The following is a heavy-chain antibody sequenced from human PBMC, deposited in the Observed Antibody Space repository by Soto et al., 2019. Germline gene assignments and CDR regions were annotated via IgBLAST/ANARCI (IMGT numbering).Heavy chain of an antibody. CDR1: GGSISSYY. V-gene: IGHV4-59*01. J-gene: IGHJ6*02. CDR3: ARDDYYYYGMVV. Sequence: PSETLSLTCTVSGGSISSYYWSWIRQPPGKGLEWIGYIYYSGSTNYNPSLKSRVTISVGTSKNQFSLKLSSVTAADTAVYYCARDDYYYYGMVVWGQGTTVTVSS. CDR2: IYYSGST.